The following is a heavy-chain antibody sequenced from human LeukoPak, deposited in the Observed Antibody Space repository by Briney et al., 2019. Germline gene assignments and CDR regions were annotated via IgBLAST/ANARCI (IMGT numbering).Heavy chain of an antibody. D-gene: IGHD3-10*01. J-gene: IGHJ5*02. CDR1: GFTFSDYW. V-gene: IGHV3-74*01. Sequence: GGSLRLSCAASGFTFSDYWMHWVRQAPGEGLVWVSRIRGDGNDMNYADSVKGRFTISRDNAKNMVYLQINSLRADDTAVYYCTRDRVLGSGSSDPWGQGTLVTVST. CDR2: IRGDGNDM. CDR3: TRDRVLGSGSSDP.